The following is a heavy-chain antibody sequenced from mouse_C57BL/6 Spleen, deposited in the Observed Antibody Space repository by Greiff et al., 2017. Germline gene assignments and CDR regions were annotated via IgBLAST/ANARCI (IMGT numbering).Heavy chain of an antibody. CDR3: ARLITTVYFDY. V-gene: IGHV1-80*01. CDR1: GYAFSSYW. Sequence: LVESGAELVKPGASVKISCKASGYAFSSYWMNWVKQRPGKGLEWIGQIYPGDGDTNYNGKFKGKATLTADKSSSTAYMQLSSLTSEDSAVYFCARLITTVYFDYWGQGTTLTVSS. J-gene: IGHJ2*01. D-gene: IGHD1-1*01. CDR2: IYPGDGDT.